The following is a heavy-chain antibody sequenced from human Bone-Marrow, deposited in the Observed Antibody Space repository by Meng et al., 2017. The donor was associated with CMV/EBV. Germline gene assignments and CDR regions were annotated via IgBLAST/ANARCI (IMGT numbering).Heavy chain of an antibody. CDR1: GFTFSSYS. D-gene: IGHD3-22*01. CDR3: ARGWDDSSDDYYYGMDV. V-gene: IGHV3-21*01. J-gene: IGHJ6*02. CDR2: ISSSSSYI. Sequence: GGSLRLSCAASGFTFSSYSMNWVRQAPGKGLEWVSSISSSSSYIYYADSVKGRFTISRDNAKNSLYLQMNSLRAEDTAVYYCARGWDDSSDDYYYGMDVWDQGTTVTVSS.